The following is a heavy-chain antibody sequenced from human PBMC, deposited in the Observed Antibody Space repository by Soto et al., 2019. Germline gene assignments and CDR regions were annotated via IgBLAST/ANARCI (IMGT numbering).Heavy chain of an antibody. CDR2: INPNTGGT. Sequence: QVPLVQSGAEVKKPGASVKVSCKASGYTFTGYYIQWVRQAPGQGLEWMGWINPNTGGTYYAQKFEGRVTMTRDTSTSTAYMELSTLRSDDTAVYYWAREWSVANPGYWGQGTQVTVSS. D-gene: IGHD5-12*01. CDR3: AREWSVANPGY. J-gene: IGHJ4*02. CDR1: GYTFTGYY. V-gene: IGHV1-2*02.